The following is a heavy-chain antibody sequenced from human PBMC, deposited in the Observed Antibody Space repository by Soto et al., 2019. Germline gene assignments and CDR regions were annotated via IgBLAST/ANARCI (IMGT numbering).Heavy chain of an antibody. CDR1: GFTFSSYG. CDR2: MSYDGNNE. CDR3: TRGPSGDKVDY. J-gene: IGHJ4*02. V-gene: IGHV3-30*03. Sequence: GGSLRLSCAASGFTFSSYGMHWVRQAPDKGLEWVAHMSYDGNNEHYTDSVKGRFTISRDTSKNQFSLQLSSMSAADTAVYYCTRGPSGDKVDYWGQGTLVTVSS. D-gene: IGHD7-27*01.